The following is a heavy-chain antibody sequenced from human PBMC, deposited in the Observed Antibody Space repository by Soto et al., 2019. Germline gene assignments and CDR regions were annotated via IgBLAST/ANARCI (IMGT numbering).Heavy chain of an antibody. CDR2: INAGNGIA. V-gene: IGHV1-3*01. CDR3: ARARGSRSWHFDS. Sequence: QVQLVQSGAEVRQPGASVNISCKTSGYTFFMYGIHWVRQAPGQGLEWMGWINAGNGIAKCSQDFQGRVTILRDTSATTASMELSSLTSEDTATYFCARARGSRSWHFDSWGQGTLVTVSS. J-gene: IGHJ5*01. CDR1: GYTFFMYG. D-gene: IGHD2-15*01.